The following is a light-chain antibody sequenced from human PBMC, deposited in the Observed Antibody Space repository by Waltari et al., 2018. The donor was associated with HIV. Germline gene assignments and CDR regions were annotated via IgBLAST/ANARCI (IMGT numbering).Light chain of an antibody. CDR3: QSWDSSYVV. CDR2: QNR. J-gene: IGLJ3*02. Sequence: SYELTHPPSVPVPPAQTATIPCSIERLDCKYVSWYRQKPGQSHVLVIDQNRGRPSGIAERFSGSKCGNTTTLTISGTQAMDEADCYCQSWDSSYVVFGGGTKLIVL. V-gene: IGLV3-1*01. CDR1: RLDCKY.